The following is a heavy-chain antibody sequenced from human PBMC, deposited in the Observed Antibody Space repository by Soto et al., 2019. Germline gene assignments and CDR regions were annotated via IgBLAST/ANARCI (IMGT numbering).Heavy chain of an antibody. D-gene: IGHD1-26*01. J-gene: IGHJ4*02. V-gene: IGHV4-31*03. CDR1: GGSISSGGYY. Sequence: QVQLQESGPGLVKPSQTLSLTCTVSGGSISSGGYYWSWIRQHPGKGLEWIGYIYYSGSIYYNPSLKSRVNISVDTSKNQFSLKLSSVTAADTAVYYCARGVGATGVDYWGQGTLVTVSS. CDR2: IYYSGSI. CDR3: ARGVGATGVDY.